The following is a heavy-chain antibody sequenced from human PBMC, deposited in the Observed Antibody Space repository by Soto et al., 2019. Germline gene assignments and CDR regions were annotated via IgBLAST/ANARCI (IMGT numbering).Heavy chain of an antibody. D-gene: IGHD3-3*01. J-gene: IGHJ5*02. CDR3: VKPPLTIVPGIFWFDT. V-gene: IGHV3-23*01. Sequence: EVQLLESGGGLVQPGGSLRLSCAASGFTFNSYAMSWVRQAPGKGLEWVSAISASGDSTYYADAVKGRFTISRDNSKNALYLEMNRLRAEDTALHYCVKPPLTIVPGIFWFDTWGQGTLVTVSS. CDR2: ISASGDST. CDR1: GFTFNSYA.